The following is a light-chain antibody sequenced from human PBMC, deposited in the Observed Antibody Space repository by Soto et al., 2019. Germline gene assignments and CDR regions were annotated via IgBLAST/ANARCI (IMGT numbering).Light chain of an antibody. V-gene: IGKV3-20*01. CDR3: QQYASSRT. J-gene: IGKJ1*01. CDR2: AAS. Sequence: EIVLTQSPGTLSLSPGERATLSCRASQSASNSYLAWYQQKPGQAPRLLIYAASSRATGIPDRFSGSGSGTDFTLTISGLEPEDFAVYYCQQYASSRTFGQGNKV. CDR1: QSASNSY.